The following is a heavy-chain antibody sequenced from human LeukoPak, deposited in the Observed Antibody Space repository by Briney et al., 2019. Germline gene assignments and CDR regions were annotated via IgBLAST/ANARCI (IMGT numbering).Heavy chain of an antibody. V-gene: IGHV4-4*02. J-gene: IGHJ3*02. CDR3: ARKDGDPIVGATGAFDI. Sequence: SGTLSLTCAVSGGSISSSNWWSWVRQPPGKGLEWIGEIYHSGSTNYNPSLKSRLTISLDTSKNQFSLILNSVTAADTAVYYCARKDGDPIVGATGAFDIWGQGTMVTVSS. CDR1: GGSISSSNW. D-gene: IGHD1-26*01. CDR2: IYHSGST.